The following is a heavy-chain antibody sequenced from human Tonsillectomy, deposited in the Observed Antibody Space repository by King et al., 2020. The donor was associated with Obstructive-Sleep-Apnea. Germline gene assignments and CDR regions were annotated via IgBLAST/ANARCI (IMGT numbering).Heavy chain of an antibody. J-gene: IGHJ3*02. D-gene: IGHD2-21*01. CDR3: ARHRRPVILFADGFDI. CDR2: ISSNGDNK. Sequence: VQLVESGGGVVQPGRSLRLSCAASGFTFGDYTMHWVRQTPGKGLEWVALISSNGDNKYYADSVKGRFTISRDNSKNSLYLQMNSLRADDTTAYYCARHRRPVILFADGFDIWGQGTLVTVSS. CDR1: GFTFGDYT. V-gene: IGHV3-30-3*01.